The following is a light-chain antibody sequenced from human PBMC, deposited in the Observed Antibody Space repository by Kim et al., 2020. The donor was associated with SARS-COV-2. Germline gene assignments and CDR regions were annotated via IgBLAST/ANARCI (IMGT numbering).Light chain of an antibody. Sequence: VAVGQTVRITCQGDSHRSYYATWYQQTPGQAPILVIYGKNNRPSGIPDRFSGSSSGNTASLTITGTRAGDEADYYCNSRDSNENVFFGGGTQLTVL. CDR1: SHRSYY. V-gene: IGLV3-19*01. CDR2: GKN. CDR3: NSRDSNENVF. J-gene: IGLJ2*01.